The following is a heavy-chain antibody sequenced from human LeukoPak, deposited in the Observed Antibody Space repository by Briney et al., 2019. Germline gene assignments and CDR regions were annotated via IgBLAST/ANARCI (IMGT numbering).Heavy chain of an antibody. CDR1: RFTFSSYW. D-gene: IGHD5-24*01. CDR3: ARDCLRWLQLKDY. V-gene: IGHV3-7*03. Sequence: GGSLRLSCAASRFTFSSYWMSWVRQAPGKGLEWVANIKQDGSEKYYVDSVKGRFTISRDNAKNSLYLQMNSLRAEDTAVYYCARDCLRWLQLKDYWGQGTLVTVSS. CDR2: IKQDGSEK. J-gene: IGHJ4*02.